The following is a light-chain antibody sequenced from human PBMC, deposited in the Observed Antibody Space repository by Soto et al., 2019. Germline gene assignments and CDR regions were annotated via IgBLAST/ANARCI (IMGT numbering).Light chain of an antibody. CDR1: SSDVGGYNY. CDR3: CSYTSSSTVLV. CDR2: EVS. V-gene: IGLV2-14*01. Sequence: QSVLTQPASVSGSPGQSITISCTGTSSDVGGYNYVSWYQQHPGKVPKLMIYEVSNRPSGVSNRFSGSKSGNTASLTISGLQAEDEADYYCCSYTSSSTVLVFGGGPKLTVL. J-gene: IGLJ2*01.